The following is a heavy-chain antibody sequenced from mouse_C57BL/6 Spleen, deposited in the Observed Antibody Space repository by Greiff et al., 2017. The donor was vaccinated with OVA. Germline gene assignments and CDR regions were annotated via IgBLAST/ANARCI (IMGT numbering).Heavy chain of an antibody. V-gene: IGHV1-5*01. D-gene: IGHD2-5*01. CDR2: IYPGNSDT. Sequence: EVQLQQSGTVLARPGASVKMSCKTSGYTFTSYWMHWVKQRPGQGLEWIGAIYPGNSDTSYNQKFKGKAKLTAVTSASTAYMELSSLTNEDSAVYYCTRGDSKDWYFDVWGTGTTVTVSS. J-gene: IGHJ1*03. CDR1: GYTFTSYW. CDR3: TRGDSKDWYFDV.